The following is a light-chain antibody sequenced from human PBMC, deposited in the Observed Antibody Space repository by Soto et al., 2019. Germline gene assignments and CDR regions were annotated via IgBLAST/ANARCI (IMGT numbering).Light chain of an antibody. CDR2: EAS. V-gene: IGKV3-11*01. CDR1: QSVSSY. CDR3: QQRSNWPPYT. Sequence: EIVLTQSPATLSLSPGERATLSCRASQSVSSYLAWYQQKPGQAHRLLIYEASNRATGIPARFSGSGSGTDFTLTISSLEPEDFAVYYCQQRSNWPPYTFGQGTKLEIK. J-gene: IGKJ2*01.